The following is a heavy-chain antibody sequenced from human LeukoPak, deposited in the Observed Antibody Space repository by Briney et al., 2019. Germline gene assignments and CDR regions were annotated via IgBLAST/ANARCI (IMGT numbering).Heavy chain of an antibody. D-gene: IGHD5-12*01. Sequence: PGGSLRLSCAASGFTFDDYAMHWVRQAPGKGLEWVSGISWNSGSIGYADSVKGRFTISRDNAKNSLYLQMNSLRAEDMALYYCAKSNRAVATPVSFDYWGQGTLVTVSS. J-gene: IGHJ4*02. CDR3: AKSNRAVATPVSFDY. CDR1: GFTFDDYA. CDR2: ISWNSGSI. V-gene: IGHV3-9*03.